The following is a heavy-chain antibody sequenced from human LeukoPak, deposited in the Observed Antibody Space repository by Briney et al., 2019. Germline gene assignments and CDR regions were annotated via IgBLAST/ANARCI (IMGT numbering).Heavy chain of an antibody. J-gene: IGHJ4*02. CDR2: ISSSGNTV. V-gene: IGHV3-48*01. CDR3: ARGQLGTFDY. Sequence: GGSLRLSCAASGFTFTNDWMNWVRQVPGKGLEWISNISSSGNTVYYANSVKGRFTISRDNAKNSLYLQLNSLRAEDTAVYYCARGQLGTFDYWGQGTLVTVAS. D-gene: IGHD1-1*01. CDR1: GFTFTNDW.